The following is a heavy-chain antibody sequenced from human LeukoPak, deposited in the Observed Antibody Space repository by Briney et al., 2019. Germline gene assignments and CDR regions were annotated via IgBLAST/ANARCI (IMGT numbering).Heavy chain of an antibody. CDR2: ISWDGGST. CDR3: AKPHRMTGTTGYFDY. D-gene: IGHD1-20*01. J-gene: IGHJ4*02. Sequence: VGSLRLSCAASGFTFDDYTMHWVRQAPGKGLEWVSLISWDGGSTYYADSVKGRFTISRDNSKNSLYLQMNSLRTEDTALYYCAKPHRMTGTTGYFDYWGQGTLVTVSS. V-gene: IGHV3-43*01. CDR1: GFTFDDYT.